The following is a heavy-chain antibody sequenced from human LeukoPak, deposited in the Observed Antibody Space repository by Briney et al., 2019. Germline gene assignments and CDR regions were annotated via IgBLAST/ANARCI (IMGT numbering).Heavy chain of an antibody. CDR3: ARERLFYYSNYLFDY. D-gene: IGHD4-11*01. Sequence: PSETLSLTCTVSGGSISSSSYYWGWIRQPPGKGLEWIGSIYYSGSTYYNPSLKSRVTISVDTSKNQFSLKLGSVTAADTAVYYCARERLFYYSNYLFDYWGQGTLVTVSS. CDR2: IYYSGST. V-gene: IGHV4-39*07. J-gene: IGHJ4*02. CDR1: GGSISSSSYY.